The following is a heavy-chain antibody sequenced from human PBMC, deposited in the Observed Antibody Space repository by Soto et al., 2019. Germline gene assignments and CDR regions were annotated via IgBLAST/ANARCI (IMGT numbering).Heavy chain of an antibody. V-gene: IGHV3-21*01. CDR3: ARGPYYYGSGSYHYYGMDV. CDR2: ISSSGSYI. D-gene: IGHD3-10*01. J-gene: IGHJ6*02. CDR1: GFTFSSYS. Sequence: PGGSLRLSCAASGFTFSSYSMIWVRQAPGKGLEWVSSISSSGSYIYYADSVKGRFTISRDNAKNSLYLQMNSLRAEDTAVYYCARGPYYYGSGSYHYYGMDVPGQVTTVTVSS.